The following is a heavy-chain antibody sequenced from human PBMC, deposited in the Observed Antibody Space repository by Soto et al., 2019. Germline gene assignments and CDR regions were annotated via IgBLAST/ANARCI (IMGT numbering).Heavy chain of an antibody. J-gene: IGHJ4*02. CDR2: VYHVGST. Sequence: QVQLRESGPGLVKPSGTLSLTCFVSGDSISSTRWWSWVRQPPGKGLEWIGEVYHVGSTNYNPSLTSRVTILIDKSKNEFSLKLTSVTAADTAIYYCARDRGLAYSNAFDFWGQGILVSVSS. D-gene: IGHD4-4*01. V-gene: IGHV4-4*02. CDR3: ARDRGLAYSNAFDF. CDR1: GDSISSTRW.